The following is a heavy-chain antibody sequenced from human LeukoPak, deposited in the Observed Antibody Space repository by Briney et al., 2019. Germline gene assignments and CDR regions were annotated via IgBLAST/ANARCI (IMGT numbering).Heavy chain of an antibody. V-gene: IGHV1-46*02. Sequence: ASVKVSCKASGATLNSHGVNWVRQAPGQGLEWMGIINPSGGSTSYAQKFQGRVTMTRDTSTSTVYMELSSLRSEDTAVYYCAREEGSSYYFDYWGQGTLVTVSS. CDR3: AREEGSSYYFDY. CDR2: INPSGGST. CDR1: GATLNSHG. J-gene: IGHJ4*02. D-gene: IGHD6-6*01.